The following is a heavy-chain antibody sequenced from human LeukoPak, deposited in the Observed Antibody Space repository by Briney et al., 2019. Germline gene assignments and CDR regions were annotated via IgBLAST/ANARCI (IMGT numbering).Heavy chain of an antibody. Sequence: PGGSLRLSCAASGFTFSNYPMNWVRQAPGKELEWVSAITTDGSRTYNADSVKGRFTISRDNSKNTLYLQMNSLRAEDTAVYYCAKGNTVTPDYWGQGTLVTVSS. CDR1: GFTFSNYP. CDR3: AKGNTVTPDY. V-gene: IGHV3-23*01. CDR2: ITTDGSRT. D-gene: IGHD4-17*01. J-gene: IGHJ4*02.